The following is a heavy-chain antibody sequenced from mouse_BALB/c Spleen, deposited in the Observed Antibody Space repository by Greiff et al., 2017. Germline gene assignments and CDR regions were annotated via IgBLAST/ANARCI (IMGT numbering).Heavy chain of an antibody. J-gene: IGHJ4*01. CDR3: TRDYYGSRSFDY. CDR2: IYPGNSDT. CDR1: GYSFTSYW. D-gene: IGHD1-1*01. V-gene: IGHV1-5*01. Sequence: EVQLQQSGTVLARPGASVKMSCKASGYSFTSYWMHWVKQRPGQGLEWIGAIYPGNSDTSYNQKFKGKAKLTAVTSASTAYMELSSLTNEDSAVYYCTRDYYGSRSFDYWGQGTSVTVSS.